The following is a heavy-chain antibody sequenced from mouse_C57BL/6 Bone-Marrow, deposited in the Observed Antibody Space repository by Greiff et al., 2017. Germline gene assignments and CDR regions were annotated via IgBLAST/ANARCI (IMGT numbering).Heavy chain of an antibody. CDR1: GYTFTRYW. CDR2: LYPGSGST. Sequence: QVQLQQPGAKLVKPGASVQMSCKASGYTFTRYWITWVKQRPGQGLEWIGDLYPGSGSTNYNEKFKRKATLTVDTSSSTAYMQLSSLTSEDSAVYYCARPYYRNDWYFDVWGTGTTVTVSS. V-gene: IGHV1-55*01. J-gene: IGHJ1*03. D-gene: IGHD2-14*01. CDR3: ARPYYRNDWYFDV.